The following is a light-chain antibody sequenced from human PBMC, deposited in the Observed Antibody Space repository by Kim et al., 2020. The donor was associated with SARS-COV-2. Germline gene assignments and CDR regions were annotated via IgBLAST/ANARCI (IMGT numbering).Light chain of an antibody. Sequence: SPGERATLSCRASQGVSSNLAWYQQKPGQAPRLLIYGASTRATGIPARFSGSGSGTEFTLTISSLQSEDFAVYYCQQYNNWPPPWTFGQGTKVDIK. CDR2: GAS. CDR3: QQYNNWPPPWT. CDR1: QGVSSN. V-gene: IGKV3-15*01. J-gene: IGKJ1*01.